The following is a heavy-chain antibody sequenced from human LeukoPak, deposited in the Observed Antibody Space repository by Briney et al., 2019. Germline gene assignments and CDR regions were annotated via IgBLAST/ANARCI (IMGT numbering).Heavy chain of an antibody. V-gene: IGHV4-59*01. CDR1: GGSISSYY. CDR2: IYYSGST. J-gene: IGHJ3*02. D-gene: IGHD3-22*01. Sequence: PSGTLSLTCTVSGGSISSYYWSWIRQPPGKGLEWIGYIYYSGSTNYNPSLKSRVTISVDTSKNQFSLKLSSVTAADTAVYYCARIKHYYDGNAFDIWGQGTMVTVSS. CDR3: ARIKHYYDGNAFDI.